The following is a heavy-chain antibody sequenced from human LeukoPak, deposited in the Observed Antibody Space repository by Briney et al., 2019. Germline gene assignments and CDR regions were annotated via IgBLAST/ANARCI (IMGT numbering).Heavy chain of an antibody. CDR2: ISYDGSNK. CDR1: GFTISSYG. CDR3: AKDRRGSSSSDNWFDP. D-gene: IGHD6-6*01. V-gene: IGHV3-30*18. Sequence: PGGSLRLSCAASGFTISSYGMHWVRQAPGKGLEWVAVISYDGSNKYYADSVKGRFTISRDNSKNTLYLQMNSLRAEDTAVYYCAKDRRGSSSSDNWFDPWGQETLVTVSS. J-gene: IGHJ5*02.